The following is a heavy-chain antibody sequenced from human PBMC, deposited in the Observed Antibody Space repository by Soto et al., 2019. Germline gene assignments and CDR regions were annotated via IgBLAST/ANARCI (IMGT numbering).Heavy chain of an antibody. CDR1: GDRVSSNSAA. CDR3: ARFGYLYYFDY. D-gene: IGHD5-18*01. V-gene: IGHV6-1*01. CDR2: TYYRSKWYN. Sequence: PSQTLSLTCAISGDRVSSNSAAWNCISHSPSRGLEWLGRTYYRSKWYNDYAVSVKSRITINPDTSKNQFSLQLNSVTPEDTAVYYCARFGYLYYFDYWGQGTLVTVSS. J-gene: IGHJ4*02.